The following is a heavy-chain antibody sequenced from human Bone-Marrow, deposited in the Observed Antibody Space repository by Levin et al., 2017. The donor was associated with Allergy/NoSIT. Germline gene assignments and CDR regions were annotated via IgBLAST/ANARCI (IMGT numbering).Heavy chain of an antibody. CDR2: IDWDDDK. Sequence: SGPTLVKPTQTLTLTCTFSGFSLTTNGMGVSWIRQPPGKALEWLARIDWDDDKYYSTSLKTRLTISKDTSKNQVVLTITNMDPQDTATYYCARIVGQYYYYYGMDVWGQGTTVTVSS. CDR3: ARIVGQYYYYYGMDV. V-gene: IGHV2-70*11. CDR1: GFSLTTNGMG. J-gene: IGHJ6*02.